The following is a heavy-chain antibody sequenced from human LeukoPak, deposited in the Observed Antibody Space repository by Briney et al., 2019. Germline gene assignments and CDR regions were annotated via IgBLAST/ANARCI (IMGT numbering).Heavy chain of an antibody. Sequence: ASLRVSCKASGYTFTGFYMHWVREAPGQGLEWMGWINPNSGGTNYAQKFQGRVTMTTDTSTSTAYMEMSRLRSDDTAVYYCARGAGGYNWFDPWGQGTLVPVSS. D-gene: IGHD3-10*01. V-gene: IGHV1-2*02. CDR3: ARGAGGYNWFDP. CDR2: INPNSGGT. CDR1: GYTFTGFY. J-gene: IGHJ5*02.